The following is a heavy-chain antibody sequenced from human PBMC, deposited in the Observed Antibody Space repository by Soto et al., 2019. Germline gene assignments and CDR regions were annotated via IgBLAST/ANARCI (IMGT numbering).Heavy chain of an antibody. CDR2: IRSEAYGGTT. J-gene: IGHJ4*02. Sequence: GGSLRLSCTGSGFNFGNYALSWVRQAPGKGPEWVGFIRSEAYGGTTDYTASVKGRFIISRDDSKSIAYLEINSLQTDDTAVYYCTRYYYESSGYYVYWGQGTLVTVSS. D-gene: IGHD3-22*01. CDR3: TRYYYESSGYYVY. V-gene: IGHV3-49*04. CDR1: GFNFGNYA.